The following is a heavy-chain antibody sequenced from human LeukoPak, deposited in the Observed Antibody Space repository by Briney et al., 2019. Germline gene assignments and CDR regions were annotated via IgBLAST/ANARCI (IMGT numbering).Heavy chain of an antibody. Sequence: SETRSLTCTVSADSINTYYWSWMRQFPGKGLEWIGYFYYSGSTNYNPSLKSRVTISVDTSENQFSLKLNSVTAADTAVYYCARASWDASSYYYYGMDFWGQGTTVTVSS. CDR2: FYYSGST. CDR3: ARASWDASSYYYYGMDF. V-gene: IGHV4-59*01. D-gene: IGHD1-26*01. CDR1: ADSINTYY. J-gene: IGHJ6*02.